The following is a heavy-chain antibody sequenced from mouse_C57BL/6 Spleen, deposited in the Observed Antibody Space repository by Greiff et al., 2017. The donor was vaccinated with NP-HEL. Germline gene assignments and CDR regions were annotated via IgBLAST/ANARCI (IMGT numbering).Heavy chain of an antibody. CDR2: IDPANGNT. CDR1: GFNIKNTY. V-gene: IGHV14-3*01. CDR3: AYYYASSYWYFDV. D-gene: IGHD1-1*01. Sequence: VQLQQSVAELVRPGASVKLSCTASGFNIKNTYMHWVKQRPEQGLEWIGRIDPANGNTKYAPKFQGKATITADTSSNTAYLQLSSLTSEDTAIYCCAYYYASSYWYFDVWGTGTTVTVSS. J-gene: IGHJ1*03.